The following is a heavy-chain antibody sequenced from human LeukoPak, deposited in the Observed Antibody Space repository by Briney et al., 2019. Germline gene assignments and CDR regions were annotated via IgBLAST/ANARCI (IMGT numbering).Heavy chain of an antibody. CDR1: GFTFISYA. J-gene: IGHJ4*02. CDR3: AKGDCRDGYNCLHFDY. V-gene: IGHV3-23*01. Sequence: PGGSLRLSCAASGFTFISYAMTWVRQVPGKGLEWVSAISGSGDSTYYADSVKGRFTISRDNSKNTMYLQMKSLRAEDTAVYYRAKGDCRDGYNCLHFDYWGQGTLVTVSS. CDR2: ISGSGDST. D-gene: IGHD5-24*01.